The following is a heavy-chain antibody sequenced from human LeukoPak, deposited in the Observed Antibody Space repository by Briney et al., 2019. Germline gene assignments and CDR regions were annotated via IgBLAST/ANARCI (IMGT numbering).Heavy chain of an antibody. D-gene: IGHD4-17*01. V-gene: IGHV2-5*02. CDR3: ARTTVTTAFHI. CDR1: GFSLSTSGVG. Sequence: SRPTLVKPTQTLTLTCTFSGFSLSTSGVGVGWIRQPPGKALEWLALIYWDDDKRYSPSLKSRLTITKDTSKNQVVLTMTNMDPVDTATYYCARTTVTTAFHIWGQGTMVTVSS. J-gene: IGHJ3*02. CDR2: IYWDDDK.